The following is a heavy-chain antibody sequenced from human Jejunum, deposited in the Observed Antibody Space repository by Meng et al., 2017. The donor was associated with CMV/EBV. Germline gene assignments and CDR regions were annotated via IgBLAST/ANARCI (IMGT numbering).Heavy chain of an antibody. CDR1: PLASDDYY. D-gene: IGHD2-21*01. V-gene: IGHV4-30-4*08. Sequence: PLASDDYYWSWIRQPPGKGLEWIGYVHNSGKTYYDASLKGRVTISVDTAKKRFSLMLSSVTAADTAVYYCARGVTLIPILTAYFFDFWGQGTLVTVSS. J-gene: IGHJ4*02. CDR3: ARGVTLIPILTAYFFDF. CDR2: VHNSGKT.